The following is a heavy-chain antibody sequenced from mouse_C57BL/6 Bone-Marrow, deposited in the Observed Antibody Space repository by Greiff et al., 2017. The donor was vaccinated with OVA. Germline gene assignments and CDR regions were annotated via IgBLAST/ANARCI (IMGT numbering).Heavy chain of an antibody. CDR2: ISYSGST. D-gene: IGHD1-1*01. V-gene: IGHV3-8*01. CDR3: ARWDGFHFDY. CDR1: GYSITSYY. J-gene: IGHJ2*01. Sequence: VQLKQSGPGLAKPSQTLSLTCSVTGYSITSYYWNWIRKFPGNKLEYMGYISYSGSTYYNPSLKCRITITRDTTKNQYYLQLNSVNTEDKDTYCCARWDGFHFDYWGQGTTLTVSS.